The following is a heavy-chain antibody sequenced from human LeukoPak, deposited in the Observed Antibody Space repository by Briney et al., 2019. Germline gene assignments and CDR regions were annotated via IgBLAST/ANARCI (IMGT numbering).Heavy chain of an antibody. CDR2: ISGSGGST. J-gene: IGHJ4*02. V-gene: IGHV3-23*01. CDR3: AEGGPQFFDY. Sequence: GGSLRLSCPASGFSFSSYAMSWVRQAPGKGLEWVSAISGSGGSTYSTDSVKGRFTISRDNTKSTLYLQMNSLRVEDTAIYYCAEGGPQFFDYWGQGTLVTVSS. CDR1: GFSFSSYA. D-gene: IGHD5-24*01.